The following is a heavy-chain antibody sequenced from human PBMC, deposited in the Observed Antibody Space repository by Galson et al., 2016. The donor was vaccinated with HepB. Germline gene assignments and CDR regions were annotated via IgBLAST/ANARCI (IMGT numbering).Heavy chain of an antibody. CDR3: ARDVHPRGFGELASGGYFDY. CDR2: ISYDGSVG. CDR1: GFTFSAYA. Sequence: SLRLSCAASGFTFSAYAMQWVRQAPGKGLEWVAVISYDGSVGHYADSVRGRFTVARDDSKNMLYLQMNRLRVEDTAVYYCARDVHPRGFGELASGGYFDYWGQGILVTVSS. D-gene: IGHD3-10*01. J-gene: IGHJ4*02. V-gene: IGHV3-30*04.